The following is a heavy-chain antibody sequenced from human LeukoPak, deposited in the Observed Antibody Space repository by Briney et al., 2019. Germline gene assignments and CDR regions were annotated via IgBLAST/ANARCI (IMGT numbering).Heavy chain of an antibody. CDR1: GFTFSGSA. Sequence: GGSLKLSCAASGFTFSGSAMHWVRQASGKGLEWVGRIRSKANSYATAYAASVKGRFTISRDNSKNTLYLQMNSLRAEDTAVYYCANVGVAVAKWANFDYWGQGTLVTVSS. CDR2: IRSKANSYAT. J-gene: IGHJ4*02. V-gene: IGHV3-73*01. CDR3: ANVGVAVAKWANFDY. D-gene: IGHD6-19*01.